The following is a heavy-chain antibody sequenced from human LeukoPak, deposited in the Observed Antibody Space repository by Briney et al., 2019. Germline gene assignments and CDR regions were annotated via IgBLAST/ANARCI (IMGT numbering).Heavy chain of an antibody. CDR1: GGTFSSYA. CDR2: IIPIFGTA. Sequence: SVKVSCKASGGTFSSYAISWVRQAPGQGLEWMGGIIPIFGTANYAQKFQGRVTITTDESTSTAYMELSSLRPEDTAVYYCARTPQDYGGNPPDLWGRGTLVTVSS. D-gene: IGHD4-23*01. V-gene: IGHV1-69*05. CDR3: ARTPQDYGGNPPDL. J-gene: IGHJ2*01.